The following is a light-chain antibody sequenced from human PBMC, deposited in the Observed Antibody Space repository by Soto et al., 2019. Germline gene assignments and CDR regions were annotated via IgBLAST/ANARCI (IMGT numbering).Light chain of an antibody. V-gene: IGLV2-14*01. CDR3: GSYTSSSTPYG. CDR1: SSDVGDYKF. Sequence: QSALTQPASVSGSPGQSITISCTGTSSDVGDYKFVSWFQQRPGKAPKLMIYEVSNRPSGVSHRSSGSKSGNTASLTISGLQAEDEADYYCGSYTSSSTPYGFGTGTKLTVL. J-gene: IGLJ1*01. CDR2: EVS.